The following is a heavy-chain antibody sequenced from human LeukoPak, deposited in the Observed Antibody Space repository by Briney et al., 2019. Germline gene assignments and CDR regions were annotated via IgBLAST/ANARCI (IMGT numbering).Heavy chain of an antibody. J-gene: IGHJ5*02. CDR2: ISSSSSYI. CDR1: GFTFSSYS. CDR3: ARAGRCSSTSCYAWFDP. Sequence: GGSLRLSCAASGFTFSSYSMNWVRQAPGKGLEWVSSISSSSSYIYYADSVKGRFTISRDNAKNSLSLQMNSLRAEDTAVYYCARAGRCSSTSCYAWFDPWGQGTLVTVSS. D-gene: IGHD2-2*01. V-gene: IGHV3-21*01.